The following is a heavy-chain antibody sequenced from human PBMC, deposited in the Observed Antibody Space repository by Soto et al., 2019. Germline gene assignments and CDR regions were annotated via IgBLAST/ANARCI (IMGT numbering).Heavy chain of an antibody. V-gene: IGHV3-7*01. Sequence: EVQLVESVGGLVQPGGSLRLSCAASGFTFSNYWMNWVRQAPGKGLEWVANIKQDGSEKYYVDSVKGRFTISRDNAKDSLYLQMNSLRAEDTAVYYCARGRRSIYWGQGTLVTVSS. CDR3: ARGRRSIY. CDR2: IKQDGSEK. J-gene: IGHJ4*02. CDR1: GFTFSNYW.